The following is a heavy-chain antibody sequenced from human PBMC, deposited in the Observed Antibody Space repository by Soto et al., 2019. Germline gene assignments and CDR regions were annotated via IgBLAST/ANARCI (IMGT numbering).Heavy chain of an antibody. J-gene: IGHJ5*02. V-gene: IGHV1-18*01. D-gene: IGHD3-10*01. Sequence: ASVKVSCKASGYTFTSYGISWVRQAPGQGLEWMGWISAYNGNTNYAQKLQGRVTMTTDKSTSTAYMELRSLRSDDTAVYYCARDHGQETLGNWFDPWGQGTLVTVSS. CDR3: ARDHGQETLGNWFDP. CDR2: ISAYNGNT. CDR1: GYTFTSYG.